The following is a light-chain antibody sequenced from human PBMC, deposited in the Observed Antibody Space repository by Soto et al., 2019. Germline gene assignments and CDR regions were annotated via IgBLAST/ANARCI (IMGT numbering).Light chain of an antibody. V-gene: IGLV2-14*01. CDR1: SSDVGGYNY. CDR3: SSYTSIFYV. J-gene: IGLJ1*01. Sequence: QSALTQPASVSGSPGQSITISCTGTSSDVGGYNYVSWYQQHPGKAPKLMIYDVSNRPSGVSNRFSGSKSGNTASLTISGLQAEDEADYYCSSYTSIFYVFATGTKVTVL. CDR2: DVS.